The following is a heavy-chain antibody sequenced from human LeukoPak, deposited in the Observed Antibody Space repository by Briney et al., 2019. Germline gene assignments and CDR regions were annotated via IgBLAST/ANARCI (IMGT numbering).Heavy chain of an antibody. CDR3: ARDRAWNYFDY. CDR2: ISNDGSRK. D-gene: IGHD3-3*01. J-gene: IGHJ4*02. CDR1: GFTFSRHG. Sequence: GGSLRLSCAPSGFTFSRHGMHWVRQAPGKGLEWVAIISNDGSRKYYAHSVEGRFTISRDNSKNTLYLQMDSLRAEDTAVYYCARDRAWNYFDYWGQGTLVTVPS. V-gene: IGHV3-30*03.